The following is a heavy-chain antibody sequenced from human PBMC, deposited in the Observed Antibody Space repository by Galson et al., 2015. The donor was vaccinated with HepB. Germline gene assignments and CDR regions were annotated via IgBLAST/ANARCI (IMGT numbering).Heavy chain of an antibody. J-gene: IGHJ5*02. V-gene: IGHV3-21*01. D-gene: IGHD5-12*01. CDR2: ISSSSSYI. Sequence: LRLSCAASGFTFSSYSMSWVRQAPGKGLEWVSSISSSSSYIYYADSVKGRFTISRDNAKDSLYLQMNSLRAEDTAVYYRARGALSGYDIWFDPWGQGTLVTVSS. CDR1: GFTFSSYS. CDR3: ARGALSGYDIWFDP.